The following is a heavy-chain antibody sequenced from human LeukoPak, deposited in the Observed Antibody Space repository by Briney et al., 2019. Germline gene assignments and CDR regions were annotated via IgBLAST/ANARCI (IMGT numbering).Heavy chain of an antibody. CDR3: ARFTGVGATLFDY. V-gene: IGHV4-34*01. CDR1: GGSFSGYY. J-gene: IGHJ4*02. D-gene: IGHD1-26*01. CDR2: INHSGST. Sequence: PSETLSLTCAVYGGSFSGYYWSWIRQPPGKGLEWIGEINHSGSTNYNPSLKSRVTISVDTSKNQFSLKLSSVTAADTAVYYCARFTGVGATLFDYWGQGTLVTVSS.